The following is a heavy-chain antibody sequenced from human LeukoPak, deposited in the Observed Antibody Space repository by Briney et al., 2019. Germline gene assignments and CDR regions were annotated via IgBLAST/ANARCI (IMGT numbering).Heavy chain of an antibody. CDR2: IYHSGST. CDR1: GGSISSGGYC. J-gene: IGHJ4*02. D-gene: IGHD3-10*01. CDR3: DRGLGTVRGVKYFDY. V-gene: IGHV4-30-2*01. Sequence: SQTLSLTCAVAGGSISSGGYCWSWIRQPPGKGLEWFGYIYHSGSTYYSPCLKSPFTRSLHRSKNQFSLKLSSVTAADTAVYSCDRGLGTVRGVKYFDYWGQGTLVTVSS.